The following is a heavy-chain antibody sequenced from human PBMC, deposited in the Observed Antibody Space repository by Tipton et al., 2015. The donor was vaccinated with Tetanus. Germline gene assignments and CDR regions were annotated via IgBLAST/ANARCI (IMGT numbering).Heavy chain of an antibody. Sequence: TLSLTCAVYGGSFSGYYWSWIRQPPGKGLEWIGESNHSGSTNYSPSLKSRVTISVDASKNLFSLKLSSVTAADTAVHYCARGIWFGPGPKFYFDSWGQGTLVAVS. CDR1: GGSFSGYY. D-gene: IGHD3-10*01. CDR3: ARGIWFGPGPKFYFDS. CDR2: SNHSGST. V-gene: IGHV4-34*01. J-gene: IGHJ4*02.